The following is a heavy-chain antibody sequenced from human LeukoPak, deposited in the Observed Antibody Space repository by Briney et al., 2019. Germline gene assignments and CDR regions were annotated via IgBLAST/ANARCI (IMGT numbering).Heavy chain of an antibody. CDR3: ARLRGIDY. V-gene: IGHV3-7*01. J-gene: IGHJ4*02. D-gene: IGHD5-12*01. CDR1: GFISSNFW. CDR2: INHDGSEK. Sequence: GGSLRLSRAASGFISSNFWMTWVRQAPGKGLEWVANINHDGSEKYYVDSVKGRFIISSDNAKNSLYLQMNSLRAEDTAVYYCARLRGIDYWGQGTLVTVSS.